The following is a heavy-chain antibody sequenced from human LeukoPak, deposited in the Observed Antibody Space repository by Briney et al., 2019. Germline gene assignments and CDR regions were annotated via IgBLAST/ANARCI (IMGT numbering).Heavy chain of an antibody. CDR2: FDPGDGER. Sequence: ASVKVSCKVSGYTLTELSIHWVRQAPGKGLEWVGNFDPGDGERIYAQKFQGRVTMTEDTSTDTAYMELSSLRSEDTAVYYCATGVTRVAAAGEEYFQHWGQGTLVTVTS. J-gene: IGHJ1*01. V-gene: IGHV1-24*01. D-gene: IGHD6-13*01. CDR1: GYTLTELS. CDR3: ATGVTRVAAAGEEYFQH.